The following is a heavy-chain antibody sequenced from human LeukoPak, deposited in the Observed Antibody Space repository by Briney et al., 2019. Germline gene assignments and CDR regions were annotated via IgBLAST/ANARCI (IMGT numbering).Heavy chain of an antibody. CDR2: ISGGDT. V-gene: IGHV3-23*01. Sequence: GGSLRLSCAASGFTFSDYYMSWIRQAPGKGLEWVSAISGGDTYYAGSVKGRFTISRDNSKNTLYLQMNILRAEDTAVYYCAKDGIMGTTTLYFDYWGQGTLVTVSS. D-gene: IGHD1-26*01. CDR3: AKDGIMGTTTLYFDY. CDR1: GFTFSDYY. J-gene: IGHJ4*02.